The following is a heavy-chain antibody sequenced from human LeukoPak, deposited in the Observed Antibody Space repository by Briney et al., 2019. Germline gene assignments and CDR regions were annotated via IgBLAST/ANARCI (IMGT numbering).Heavy chain of an antibody. CDR1: GGSISSSSYY. D-gene: IGHD2-2*01. J-gene: IGHJ5*02. V-gene: IGHV4-39*01. Sequence: SETLSLTCTVSGGSISSSSYYWGWIRQPPGKGLEGIGSIYYSGRTYYNPSLKSRVTISVDTYKNQLSLKLSSVTAADTAVYYCAVLLGYCSSTSCPHYNWFDPWGQGTLVTVSS. CDR3: AVLLGYCSSTSCPHYNWFDP. CDR2: IYYSGRT.